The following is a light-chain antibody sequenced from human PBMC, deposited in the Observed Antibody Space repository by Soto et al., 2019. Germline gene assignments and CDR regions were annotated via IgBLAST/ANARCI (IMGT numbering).Light chain of an antibody. CDR2: GAS. Sequence: EIVLTQSPATLSVSLGDSATLSCRASQSVSLSLAWYQMRPGQPPRLLIYGASTRATDIPARFSGSGSGTDFTLTISNLPSEDFAVYFCQHYHIWPSWTFGQGTKVELK. CDR1: QSVSLS. J-gene: IGKJ1*01. CDR3: QHYHIWPSWT. V-gene: IGKV3-15*01.